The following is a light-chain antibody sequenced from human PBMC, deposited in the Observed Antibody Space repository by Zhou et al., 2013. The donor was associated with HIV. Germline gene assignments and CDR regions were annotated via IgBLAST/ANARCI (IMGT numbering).Light chain of an antibody. CDR3: QQYASYSQT. V-gene: IGKV1-5*03. Sequence: DIQMTQSPSTLSASVGDRVTITCRASQHISDSLAWYQQKPGKAPKLLIYKASNLDTGVPSRFSGSGFGTEFTLTISGLQPDDFATYYCQQYASYSQTFGQGTKVDIK. CDR1: QHISDS. J-gene: IGKJ1*01. CDR2: KAS.